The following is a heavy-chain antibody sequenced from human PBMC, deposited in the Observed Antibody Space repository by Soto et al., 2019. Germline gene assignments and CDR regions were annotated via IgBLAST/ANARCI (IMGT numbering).Heavy chain of an antibody. Sequence: SETLSLTCTVSGGSISSYYWSWIRQPPGKGLEWIGYIYYSGSTNYNPSLKSRVTISVDTSKNQFSLKLSSVTAADTAVYYCASLTNDYVSYWGQGTLVTVSS. CDR3: ASLTNDYVSY. J-gene: IGHJ4*02. CDR2: IYYSGST. CDR1: GGSISSYY. V-gene: IGHV4-59*08. D-gene: IGHD4-17*01.